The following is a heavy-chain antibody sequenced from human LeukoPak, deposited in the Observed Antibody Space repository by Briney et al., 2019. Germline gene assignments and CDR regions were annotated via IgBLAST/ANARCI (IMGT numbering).Heavy chain of an antibody. CDR1: GFTFSSYA. CDR3: VKDRRYGSGSYYFDY. V-gene: IGHV3-23*01. CDR2: ISGSGGST. J-gene: IGHJ4*02. Sequence: GGSLRLSCAASGFTFSSYAMSWVRQAPGKGLEWVSAISGSGGSTYYADSVKGRFTISRDNSKNTLYLQMNSLRAEDTAVYYCVKDRRYGSGSYYFDYWGQGTLVTVSS. D-gene: IGHD3-10*01.